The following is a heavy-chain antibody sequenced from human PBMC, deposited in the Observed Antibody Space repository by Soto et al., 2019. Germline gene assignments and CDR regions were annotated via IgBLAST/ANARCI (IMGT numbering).Heavy chain of an antibody. CDR3: VRDYYDSTGYGQAYFDY. D-gene: IGHD3-22*01. V-gene: IGHV4-4*07. CDR2: IYGSGST. J-gene: IGHJ4*02. Sequence: PSETLSLTCTVSGGSISGYYWHWIRRPAGKGLEWIGRIYGSGSTNYNPSLESRITMSVDTSRNQLSLRLRSVTAADTAIYYCVRDYYDSTGYGQAYFDYWGQGTLVTVS. CDR1: GGSISGYY.